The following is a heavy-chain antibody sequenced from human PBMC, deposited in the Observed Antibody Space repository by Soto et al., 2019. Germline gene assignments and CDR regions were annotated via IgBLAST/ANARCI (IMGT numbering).Heavy chain of an antibody. CDR2: ISGSGGST. J-gene: IGHJ6*02. D-gene: IGHD3-10*01. V-gene: IGHV3-23*01. Sequence: GGSLRLSCAASGFTFSSYAMSWVRQAPGKGLEWVSAISGSGGSTYYADSVKGRFTISRENSKNTLYLQMNSLRAEDTAVYYCAKTRGIVGSYYNDYYYYGMDVWGQGTTVTVSS. CDR3: AKTRGIVGSYYNDYYYYGMDV. CDR1: GFTFSSYA.